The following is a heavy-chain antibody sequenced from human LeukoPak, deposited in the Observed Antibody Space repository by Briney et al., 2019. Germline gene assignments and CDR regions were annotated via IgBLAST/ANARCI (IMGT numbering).Heavy chain of an antibody. V-gene: IGHV4-39*07. CDR3: ARTIAAAASWDY. J-gene: IGHJ4*02. CDR2: IYYSGST. CDR1: GGSISSSSYY. D-gene: IGHD6-13*01. Sequence: PSETLSLTCTVSGGSISSSSYYWGWIRQPPGKGLEWIGSIYYSGSTYYNPSLKSRVTISVDTSKNQFSLKLSSVTAADTAVYYCARTIAAAASWDYWGQGTLVTVSS.